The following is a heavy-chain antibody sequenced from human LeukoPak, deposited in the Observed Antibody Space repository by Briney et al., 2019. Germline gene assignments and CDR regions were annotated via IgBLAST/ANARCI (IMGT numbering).Heavy chain of an antibody. J-gene: IGHJ6*03. CDR2: IYYSGST. Sequence: SETLSLTRTVSGGSISSSSYYWGWIRQPPGKGLEWIGSIYYSGSTYYNPSLKSRVTISVDTSKNQFSLKLSSVTAADTAVYYCARLPIMAYYYMDVWGKGTTVTVSS. D-gene: IGHD3-16*01. CDR1: GGSISSSSYY. CDR3: ARLPIMAYYYMDV. V-gene: IGHV4-39*01.